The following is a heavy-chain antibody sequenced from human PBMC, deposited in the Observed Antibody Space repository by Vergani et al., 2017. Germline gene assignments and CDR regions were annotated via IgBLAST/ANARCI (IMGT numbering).Heavy chain of an antibody. V-gene: IGHV3-23*01. J-gene: IGHJ4*02. CDR3: ARGSTIFGVVIEYYFDY. Sequence: EVQLLESGGGLVQPGGSLRLSCAASGFTFSSYAMSWVRQAPGKGLEWVSAISGSGGSTYYADSVKGRFTISRDNSKNTLYLQMNSLRAEDTAVYYCARGSTIFGVVIEYYFDYWGQGTLVTVSS. CDR1: GFTFSSYA. CDR2: ISGSGGST. D-gene: IGHD3-3*01.